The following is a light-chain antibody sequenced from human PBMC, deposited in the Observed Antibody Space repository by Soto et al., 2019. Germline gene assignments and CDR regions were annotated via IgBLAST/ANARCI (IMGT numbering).Light chain of an antibody. CDR3: SSYTSSSTF. Sequence: QSALTQPASVSGSPGQSITISCTGTRSDVGGYNYVSWYQQHPGKAPKLMIYEVSNRPSGVSNRLSGSKSGNTASPTISGLQAEEEADYYCSSYTSSSTFFGGGTKLTVL. CDR1: RSDVGGYNY. J-gene: IGLJ2*01. V-gene: IGLV2-14*01. CDR2: EVS.